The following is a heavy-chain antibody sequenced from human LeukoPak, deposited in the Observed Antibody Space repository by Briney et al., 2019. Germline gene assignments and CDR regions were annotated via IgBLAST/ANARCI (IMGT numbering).Heavy chain of an antibody. V-gene: IGHV3-11*05. CDR3: ARDSGSYYDY. CDR1: GFSLSDYY. Sequence: GGSLRLSGAASGFSLSDYYMSWIRQAPGKGLEGISHISSSSSYTNYSDSVKGRFTISRDNAKNSLHLQMSSLRAEDTAVYYCARDSGSYYDYWGQGTLVTVSS. CDR2: ISSSSSYT. D-gene: IGHD1-26*01. J-gene: IGHJ4*02.